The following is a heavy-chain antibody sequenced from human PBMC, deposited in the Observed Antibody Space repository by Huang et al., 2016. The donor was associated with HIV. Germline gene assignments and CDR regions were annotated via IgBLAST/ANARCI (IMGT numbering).Heavy chain of an antibody. CDR2: IYPRDSET. V-gene: IGHV5-51*01. CDR3: ARQVDGFRSHFDF. Sequence: EVLLVQSGAELKEPGESLKISCKASGYGVRSYWIGWVRQKPGKGLEWMGIIYPRDSETKYSPSFDGQVTISADKSTRTAYLQWESLKAPDTAIYFCARQVDGFRSHFDFWGQGTLVSVSS. D-gene: IGHD5-18*01. CDR1: GYGVRSYW. J-gene: IGHJ4*02.